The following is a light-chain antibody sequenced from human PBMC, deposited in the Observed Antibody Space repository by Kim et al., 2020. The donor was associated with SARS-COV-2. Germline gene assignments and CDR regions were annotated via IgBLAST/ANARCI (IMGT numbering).Light chain of an antibody. Sequence: DIQMTQSPSTLSASVGDRATITCRASQTIGNWLAWYQHKSGKAPKLLIYKASSLESGVPSRFSGSGSGTEFTLTISSLQPDDFATYYCQQFDSSPSSFGQGTKLEI. CDR3: QQFDSSPSS. V-gene: IGKV1-5*03. CDR1: QTIGNW. J-gene: IGKJ2*03. CDR2: KAS.